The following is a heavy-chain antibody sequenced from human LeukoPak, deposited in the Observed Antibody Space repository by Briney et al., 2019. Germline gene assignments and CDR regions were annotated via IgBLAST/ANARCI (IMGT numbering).Heavy chain of an antibody. D-gene: IGHD5-18*01. CDR1: GFTFSSYA. V-gene: IGHV3-23*01. Sequence: GGSLRLSCAASGFTFSSYAMSWVRQAPGKGLEWVSAISGSGGSTYYADSVKGRFTISRDNSKNTLYLQMNSLRAEDTAVYYCASTGGYSYGTDYWGQGTLVTVSS. J-gene: IGHJ4*02. CDR2: ISGSGGST. CDR3: ASTGGYSYGTDY.